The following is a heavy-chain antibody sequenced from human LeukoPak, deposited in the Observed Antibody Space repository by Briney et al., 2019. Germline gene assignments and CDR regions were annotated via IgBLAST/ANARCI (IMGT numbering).Heavy chain of an antibody. J-gene: IGHJ5*02. Sequence: PSETLSLTCTVSGGSISSSSYYWGWIRQPPGKGLEWIGSIYYSGSTYYNPSLKSRVTISVDTSKNQFSLKLSSVTAADMAVYYCARRGGNWFDPWGQGTLVTVSS. CDR2: IYYSGST. CDR3: ARRGGNWFDP. V-gene: IGHV4-39*01. CDR1: GGSISSSSYY. D-gene: IGHD3-16*01.